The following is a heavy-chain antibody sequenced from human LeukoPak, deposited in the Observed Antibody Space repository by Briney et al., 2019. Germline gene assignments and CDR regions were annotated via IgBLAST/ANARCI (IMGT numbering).Heavy chain of an antibody. CDR2: IYYSGGT. Sequence: SETLSLTCTVSGGSISSYYWSWIRQPPGKGLEWIGYIYYSGGTHYNPSLKSRVTLSVDTSKNQFSLKLSSVTAADTAVYYCARRYCSGGSCYSGFDYWGQGTLVTVSS. D-gene: IGHD2-15*01. J-gene: IGHJ4*02. CDR1: GGSISSYY. CDR3: ARRYCSGGSCYSGFDY. V-gene: IGHV4-59*08.